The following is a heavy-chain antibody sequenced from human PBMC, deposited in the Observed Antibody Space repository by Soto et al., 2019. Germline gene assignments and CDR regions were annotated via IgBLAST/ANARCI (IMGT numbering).Heavy chain of an antibody. V-gene: IGHV4-34*01. J-gene: IGHJ5*02. D-gene: IGHD3-3*01. CDR3: ARGVFTIFGVVINWFDP. CDR1: GGSFSGYY. Sequence: SETLSLTCAVYGGSFSGYYWSWIRQPPGKGLEWIGEINHSGSTNYNPSLKSRVTISVYTSKNQFSLKLSSVTAADTAVYYCARGVFTIFGVVINWFDPWGQGTLVTVSS. CDR2: INHSGST.